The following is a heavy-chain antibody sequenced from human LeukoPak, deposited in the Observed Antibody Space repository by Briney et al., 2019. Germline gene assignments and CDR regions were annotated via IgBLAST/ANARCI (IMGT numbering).Heavy chain of an antibody. Sequence: PGGSLRLSCVASRFTFSDYRMTWVRQAPGKGLEWIAYISNDLTTIHYAASVKGRFTISRDNAKNSLYLQMNSLRAEDTAVYYCARDLNSVGVIRYWGQGTLVTVSS. CDR1: RFTFSDYR. J-gene: IGHJ4*02. CDR2: ISNDLTTI. CDR3: ARDLNSVGVIRY. D-gene: IGHD3-10*01. V-gene: IGHV3-48*04.